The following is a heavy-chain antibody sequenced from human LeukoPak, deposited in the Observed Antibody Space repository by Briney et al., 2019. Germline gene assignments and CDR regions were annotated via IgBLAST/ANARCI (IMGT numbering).Heavy chain of an antibody. CDR2: IYYSGST. J-gene: IGHJ4*02. V-gene: IGHV4-39*01. CDR3: ARGQPEGLDLAQYYFDY. Sequence: SETLSLTCTVSGGSISSSSYYWGWIRQPPGKGLEWIGSIYYSGSTYYNPSLKSRVTISVDTSKNQFSLKLSSVTAADTAVYYCARGQPEGLDLAQYYFDYWGQGTLVTVSS. CDR1: GGSISSSSYY. D-gene: IGHD2-2*03.